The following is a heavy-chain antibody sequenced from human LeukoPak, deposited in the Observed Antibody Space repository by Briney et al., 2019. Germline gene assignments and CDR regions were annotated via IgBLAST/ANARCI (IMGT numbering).Heavy chain of an antibody. D-gene: IGHD6-13*01. Sequence: SETLSLTCTVSGGSISSYYWSWIRQPPGKGLEWIGYIYYRGSTNYNPSLKSRVTISVDTSKNHFSLRLSSVTAADTAVYYCAKEERSMPAAGRGYWGQGTLVTVSS. CDR1: GGSISSYY. J-gene: IGHJ4*02. CDR2: IYYRGST. CDR3: AKEERSMPAAGRGY. V-gene: IGHV4-59*12.